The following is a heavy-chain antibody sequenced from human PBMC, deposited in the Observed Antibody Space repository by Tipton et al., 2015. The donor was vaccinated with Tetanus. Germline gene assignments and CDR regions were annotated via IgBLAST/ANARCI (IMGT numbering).Heavy chain of an antibody. Sequence: TLSLTCTVSGGSISSGGYYWSWIRQHPGKGLEWIGYIYYSGSTYYNPSLKGRVTISVDTSKNQFSLKLSSVTAADTAVYYCARRIVGATSDAFDIWGQGPMVTVSS. V-gene: IGHV4-31*03. J-gene: IGHJ3*02. CDR3: ARRIVGATSDAFDI. D-gene: IGHD1-26*01. CDR1: GGSISSGGYY. CDR2: IYYSGST.